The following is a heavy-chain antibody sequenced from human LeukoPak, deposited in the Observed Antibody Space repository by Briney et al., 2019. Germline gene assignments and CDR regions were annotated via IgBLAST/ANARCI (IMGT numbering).Heavy chain of an antibody. CDR2: IYYSGST. J-gene: IGHJ4*02. CDR1: GGSINTVTYY. Sequence: SETLSLTCTVSGGSINTVTYYWGWIRQPPGKGLEWIGSIYYSGSTHNNASLEGRVTISVDTSKNQFSLNLTSVTAADTAVYYCASLRYYGSADWGQGTLVTVSS. V-gene: IGHV4-39*01. CDR3: ASLRYYGSAD. D-gene: IGHD3-10*01.